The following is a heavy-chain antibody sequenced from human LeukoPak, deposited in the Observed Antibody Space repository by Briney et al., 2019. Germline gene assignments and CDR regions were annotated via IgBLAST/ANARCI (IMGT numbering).Heavy chain of an antibody. V-gene: IGHV1-69*04. CDR3: ARAQRSRSSSGLNYYYYMDV. CDR2: IIPILGIA. D-gene: IGHD6-6*01. J-gene: IGHJ6*03. CDR1: GGTFSSFA. Sequence: GASVKVSCKASGGTFSSFALSWVRQAPGQGLEWMGRIIPILGIANYAQKFQGRVALTADKSTSTAYMELSSLRSEATAVYYCARAQRSRSSSGLNYYYYMDVWGKGTTVTVSS.